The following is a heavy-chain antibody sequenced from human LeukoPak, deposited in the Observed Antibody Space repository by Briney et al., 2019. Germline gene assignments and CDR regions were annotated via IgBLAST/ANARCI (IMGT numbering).Heavy chain of an antibody. J-gene: IGHJ4*02. Sequence: SETLSLTCAVSGGSISSACYSWSWIRQPPGKGLEWIGYIYHSGSTYYNPSLKSRVTISVDRSKNQFSLKLSSVTAADTAVCYCARGVVPAALGYYFDYWGQGTLVTVSS. CDR3: ARGVVPAALGYYFDY. V-gene: IGHV4-30-2*01. D-gene: IGHD2-2*01. CDR1: GGSISSACYS. CDR2: IYHSGST.